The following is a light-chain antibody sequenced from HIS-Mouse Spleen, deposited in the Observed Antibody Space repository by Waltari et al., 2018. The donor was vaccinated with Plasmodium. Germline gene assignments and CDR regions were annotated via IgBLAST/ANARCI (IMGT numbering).Light chain of an antibody. CDR1: SSDVGGYNY. CDR2: EVS. V-gene: IGLV2-14*01. CDR3: SSNTSSSPVV. Sequence: QSALTQPASVSGSPGQSITISCTGTSSDVGGYNYVSWYQQHPGKAPKLMIYEVSKRHSGVSNRISGSKSGNAASMTISGLQAEDEADYYCSSNTSSSPVVFGGGTKLTVL. J-gene: IGLJ2*01.